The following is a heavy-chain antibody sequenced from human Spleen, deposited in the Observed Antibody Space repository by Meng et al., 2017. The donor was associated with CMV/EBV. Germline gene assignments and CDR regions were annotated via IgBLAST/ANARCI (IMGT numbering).Heavy chain of an antibody. J-gene: IGHJ3*02. CDR1: GYTFADYG. Sequence: ASVKVSCKASGYTFADYGFSWVRQAPGQGLEWIGWISIYHDNTNYAQKFQGRVTMTRDTSTSTAYMELRSLTSDDTAVYYCARRGYCSSSNCIRNAFDIWGQGTMVTVSS. V-gene: IGHV1-18*01. CDR3: ARRGYCSSSNCIRNAFDI. D-gene: IGHD2-2*01. CDR2: ISIYHDNT.